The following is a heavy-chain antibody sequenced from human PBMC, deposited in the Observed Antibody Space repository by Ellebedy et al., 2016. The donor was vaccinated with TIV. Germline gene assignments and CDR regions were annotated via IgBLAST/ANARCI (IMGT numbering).Heavy chain of an antibody. CDR3: AKDGNGEGWLDP. D-gene: IGHD4-17*01. CDR1: GFKFNFYA. CDR2: IWYDGSHK. Sequence: GESLKISCAASGFKFNFYAMHWVRQAPGKGLEWVAFIWYDGSHKSHADSVKGRFTISRDNSDNTLYLQMNNVRAEDTAVYYCAKDGNGEGWLDPWGQGTLVTVSS. V-gene: IGHV3-30*02. J-gene: IGHJ5*02.